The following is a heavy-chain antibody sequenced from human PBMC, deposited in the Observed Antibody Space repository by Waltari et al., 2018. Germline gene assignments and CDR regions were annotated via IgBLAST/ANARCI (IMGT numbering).Heavy chain of an antibody. J-gene: IGHJ4*02. CDR3: ARVPRGDYTGFDY. CDR2: IWYDGSNK. CDR1: GFTFSSYG. D-gene: IGHD4-17*01. Sequence: QVQLVESGGGVVQPGRSLRLSCAASGFTFSSYGMHWVRQAPGKGLEWLAVIWYDGSNKYYADSVKGRFTISRDKSKNTLYLQMNSLRAEDTAVYYCARVPRGDYTGFDYWGQGTLVTVSS. V-gene: IGHV3-33*01.